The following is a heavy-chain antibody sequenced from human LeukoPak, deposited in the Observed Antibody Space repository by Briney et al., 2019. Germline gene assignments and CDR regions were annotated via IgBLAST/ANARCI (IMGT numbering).Heavy chain of an antibody. CDR1: GFTFTTYG. CDR3: AKAAAAPGFDF. J-gene: IGHJ4*02. Sequence: GGSLRLSCTASGFTFTTYGLHWVRQAPGKGLEWVATVSGSGDRMYHADSVKGRFTISRDNSKNTIYLQMNSLRAEDTALYYCAKAAAAPGFDFWGQGTLVTVSS. V-gene: IGHV3-23*01. D-gene: IGHD6-13*01. CDR2: VSGSGDRM.